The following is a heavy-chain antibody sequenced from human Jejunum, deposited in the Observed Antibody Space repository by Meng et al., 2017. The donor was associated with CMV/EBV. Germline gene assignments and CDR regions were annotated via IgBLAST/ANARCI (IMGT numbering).Heavy chain of an antibody. CDR1: FSNYG. CDR2: MRYDGKTT. V-gene: IGHV3-30*02. CDR3: AKDHDFVTGKNYHYVMDV. Sequence: FSNYGMHWVRQAPGKGLEWVSFMRYDGKTTYYADSVKGRFTISRDNSKNTVYLQMNSLRPEDTAVYFCAKDHDFVTGKNYHYVMDVWGQGTTVTVSS. J-gene: IGHJ6*02. D-gene: IGHD2-21*02.